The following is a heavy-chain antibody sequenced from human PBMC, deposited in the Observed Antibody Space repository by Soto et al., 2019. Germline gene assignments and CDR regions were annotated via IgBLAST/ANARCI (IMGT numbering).Heavy chain of an antibody. V-gene: IGHV3-23*01. Sequence: QPGGSLRLSCAASGFTFSSYAMSWVRQAPGKGLEWVSAISGSGGSTYYADSVKGRFTISRDDSTSSLYLQMNSLKTEDKAVYYCKRYDPLAPGTLDYWGQGTMVTVS. CDR3: KRYDPLAPGTLDY. D-gene: IGHD6-13*01. CDR2: ISGSGGST. J-gene: IGHJ4*02. CDR1: GFTFSSYA.